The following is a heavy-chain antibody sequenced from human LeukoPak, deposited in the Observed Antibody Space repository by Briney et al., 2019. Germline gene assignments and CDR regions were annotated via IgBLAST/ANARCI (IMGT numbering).Heavy chain of an antibody. CDR3: ARSQTRYYDFWSGYPNWFDP. CDR1: GGSLSSGDYY. V-gene: IGHV4-30-4*01. CDR2: IYYSGST. Sequence: PSETLSLTCTVSGGSLSSGDYYWSWIRQPPGKGLEWIGYIYYSGSTYYNPSLKSRVTISVDTSKNQFSLKLSSVTAADTAVYYCARSQTRYYDFWSGYPNWFDPWGQGTLVTVSS. J-gene: IGHJ5*02. D-gene: IGHD3-3*01.